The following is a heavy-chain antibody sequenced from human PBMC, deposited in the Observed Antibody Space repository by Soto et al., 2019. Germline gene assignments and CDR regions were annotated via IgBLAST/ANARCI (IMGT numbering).Heavy chain of an antibody. D-gene: IGHD3-22*01. V-gene: IGHV3-23*01. Sequence: GGSLRLCCAASGFTFSSYAMSWVRQAPGKGLEWVSAISGSGGSTYYADSVKGRFTISRDNSKNTLYLQMNSLRAEDTAVYYCAKGPTITMIVVVPMDVWGQGTTVTVSS. J-gene: IGHJ6*02. CDR3: AKGPTITMIVVVPMDV. CDR2: ISGSGGST. CDR1: GFTFSSYA.